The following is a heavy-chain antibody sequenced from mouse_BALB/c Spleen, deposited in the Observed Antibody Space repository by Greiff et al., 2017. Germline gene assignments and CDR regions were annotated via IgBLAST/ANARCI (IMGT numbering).Heavy chain of an antibody. CDR3: ARDMRGNYAMDY. J-gene: IGHJ4*01. V-gene: IGHV7-3*02. CDR1: GFTFTDYY. CDR2: IRNKANGYTT. Sequence: EVNVVESGGGLVQPGGSLRLSCATSGFTFTDYYMSWVRQPPGKALEWLGFIRNKANGYTTEYSASVKGRFTISRDNSQSILYLQMNTLRAEDSATYYCARDMRGNYAMDYWGQGTSVTVSS.